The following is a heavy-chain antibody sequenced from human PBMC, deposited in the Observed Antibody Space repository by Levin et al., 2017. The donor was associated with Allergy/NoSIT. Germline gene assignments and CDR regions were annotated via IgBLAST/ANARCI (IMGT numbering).Heavy chain of an antibody. CDR3: ARQGSDRQWLVLGGVPISYFDY. J-gene: IGHJ4*02. CDR2: IYPGDSDT. D-gene: IGHD6-19*01. V-gene: IGHV5-51*01. CDR1: GYSFTSYW. Sequence: GESLKISCKGSGYSFTSYWIGWVRQMPGKGLEWMGIIYPGDSDTRYSPSFQGQVTISADQSISTAYLQWSSLKASDTAMYYCARQGSDRQWLVLGGVPISYFDYWGQGTLVTVSS.